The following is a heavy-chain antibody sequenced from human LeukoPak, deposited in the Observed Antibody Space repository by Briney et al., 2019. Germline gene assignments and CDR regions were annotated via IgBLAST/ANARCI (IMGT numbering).Heavy chain of an antibody. J-gene: IGHJ4*02. Sequence: GGSLRLSCAASGFTFSSYAMHWVRQAPGKGLEWVVVISYDGSNKYFADSVRGRFTISRDNSKNTLYLQMNSLRAEDTAVYYCARGAVFGVGTLLYYWGQGTLVTVSS. V-gene: IGHV3-30-3*01. CDR2: ISYDGSNK. CDR1: GFTFSSYA. D-gene: IGHD3-3*01. CDR3: ARGAVFGVGTLLYY.